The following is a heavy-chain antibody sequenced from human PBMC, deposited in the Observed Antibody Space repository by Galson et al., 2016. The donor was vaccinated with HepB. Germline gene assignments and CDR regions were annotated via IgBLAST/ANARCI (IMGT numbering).Heavy chain of an antibody. Sequence: SLRLSCAASGFMFENFPTHWVRQAPGKGLEWVSGISWSSGTIDYADSVQGRFTISRDNAKNSLYLHMTSLRPEDTAFYYCVKGKATIDFWGQGTLVIVS. D-gene: IGHD5-24*01. V-gene: IGHV3-9*01. CDR3: VKGKATIDF. CDR1: GFMFENFP. CDR2: ISWSSGTI. J-gene: IGHJ4*02.